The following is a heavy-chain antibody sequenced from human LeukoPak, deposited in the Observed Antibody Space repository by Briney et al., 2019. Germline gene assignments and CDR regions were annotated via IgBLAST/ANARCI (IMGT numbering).Heavy chain of an antibody. CDR2: INSDGSST. CDR1: GFTFSSYW. Sequence: PGGSLRLSCAASGFTFSSYWMHWVRQAPGKGLVWVSRINSDGSSTSYADSVKGRFTISSDNEKHTLYLQMNSLRAEDTAVYYCARPAGKYQLLYGGGQGTLVTVSS. J-gene: IGHJ4*02. D-gene: IGHD2-2*02. CDR3: ARPAGKYQLLYG. V-gene: IGHV3-74*01.